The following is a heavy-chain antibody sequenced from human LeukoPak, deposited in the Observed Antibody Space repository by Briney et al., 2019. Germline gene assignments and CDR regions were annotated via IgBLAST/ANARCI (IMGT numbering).Heavy chain of an antibody. D-gene: IGHD6-19*01. Sequence: ASVKVSCKASGYPFTGYYLHWVRQAPGQGLEWMGWINTISGGTDYAQKFQGRVTMTRDTSISTACMELSRLTSDDTAVYYCAREPRQWLACDSWGQGTLVTVSS. CDR3: AREPRQWLACDS. CDR2: INTISGGT. J-gene: IGHJ4*02. V-gene: IGHV1-2*02. CDR1: GYPFTGYY.